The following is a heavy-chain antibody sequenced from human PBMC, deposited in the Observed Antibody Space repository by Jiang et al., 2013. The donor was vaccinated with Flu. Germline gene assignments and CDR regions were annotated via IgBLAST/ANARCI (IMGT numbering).Heavy chain of an antibody. CDR2: ISSSSDHI. J-gene: IGHJ4*02. D-gene: IGHD5-18*01. Sequence: WVSSISSSSDHIYYADSVKGRFTISRDNAKNSVYLQMNGLRAGDTAVYYCARDMAYSFDNYGYVPPWPSYFDSWGQGTLVTVSS. V-gene: IGHV3-21*01. CDR3: ARDMAYSFDNYGYVPPWPSYFDS.